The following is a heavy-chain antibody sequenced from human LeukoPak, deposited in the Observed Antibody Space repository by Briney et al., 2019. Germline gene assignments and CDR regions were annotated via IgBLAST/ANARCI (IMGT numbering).Heavy chain of an antibody. J-gene: IGHJ3*02. D-gene: IGHD2-21*02. CDR3: ARECGGDCPLDAFDI. V-gene: IGHV4-59*01. CDR1: GGSISSYC. CDR2: IYYSGST. Sequence: NTSETLSLTCTVSGGSISSYCWSWIRQPPGKGLEWIGCIYYSGSTNYNPSLKSRVTISVDTSKNQFSLKLSSVTAADTAVYYCARECGGDCPLDAFDIWGQGTMVTVSS.